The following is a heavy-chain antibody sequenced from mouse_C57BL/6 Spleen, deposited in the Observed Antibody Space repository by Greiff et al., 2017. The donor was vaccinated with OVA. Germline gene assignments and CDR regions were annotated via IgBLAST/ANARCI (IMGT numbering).Heavy chain of an antibody. V-gene: IGHV5-17*01. J-gene: IGHJ4*01. CDR2: ISSGSSTI. CDR3: ARSVRYAMDY. Sequence: DVKLVESGGGLVKPGGSLKLSCAASGFTFSDYGMHWVRQAPEKGLEWVAYISSGSSTIYYADTVKGRFTISRDNAKNTLFLQMTSLRSEDTAMYYCARSVRYAMDYWGQGTSVTVSS. D-gene: IGHD2-13*01. CDR1: GFTFSDYG.